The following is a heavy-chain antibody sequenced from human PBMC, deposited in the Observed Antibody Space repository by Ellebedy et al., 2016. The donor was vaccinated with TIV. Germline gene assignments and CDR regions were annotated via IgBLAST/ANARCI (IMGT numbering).Heavy chain of an antibody. Sequence: ASVKVSCXASGYTFTSYDINWVRQATGQGLEWMGWMNPNSGNTGYAQKFQGRVTMTRNTSISTAYMELSSLRSEDTAVYYCARGGVVVPAANFHYYYYMDVWGKGTTVTVSS. CDR1: GYTFTSYD. D-gene: IGHD2-2*01. CDR3: ARGGVVVPAANFHYYYYMDV. V-gene: IGHV1-8*01. CDR2: MNPNSGNT. J-gene: IGHJ6*03.